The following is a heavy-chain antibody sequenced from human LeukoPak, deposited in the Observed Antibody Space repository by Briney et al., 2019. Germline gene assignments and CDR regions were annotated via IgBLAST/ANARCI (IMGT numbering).Heavy chain of an antibody. V-gene: IGHV4-59*12. J-gene: IGHJ3*02. D-gene: IGHD4/OR15-4a*01. CDR2: IYYSGST. CDR3: ARDGPGAAQDAFDI. CDR1: GGSISSYY. Sequence: SETLSLTCTVSGGSISSYYWSWIRQPPGKGLEWIGYIYYSGSTNYNPSLKSRVTISVDRSKNQFSLKLSSVTAADTAVYYCARDGPGAAQDAFDIWGQGTMVTVSS.